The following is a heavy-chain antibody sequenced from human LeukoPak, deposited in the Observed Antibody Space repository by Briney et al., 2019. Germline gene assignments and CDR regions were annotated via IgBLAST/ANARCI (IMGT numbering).Heavy chain of an antibody. J-gene: IGHJ4*02. D-gene: IGHD6-19*01. Sequence: GASVKVSCKASGYTFTSYGISWVRQAPGQGLEWMGWISAYNGNTNYAQKLQGRVTMTTDTSTSTAYMELRSLRSDDTAVYYCAIEGGLQWLVATISLNYWGQGTLVTVSS. CDR3: AIEGGLQWLVATISLNY. CDR2: ISAYNGNT. V-gene: IGHV1-18*04. CDR1: GYTFTSYG.